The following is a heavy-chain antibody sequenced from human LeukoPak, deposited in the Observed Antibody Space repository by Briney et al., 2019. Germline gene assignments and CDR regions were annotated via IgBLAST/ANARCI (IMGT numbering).Heavy chain of an antibody. CDR3: ARTYSSGCAFFDY. CDR1: GYSFTRYW. Sequence: GESLKISCKASGYSFTRYWISWVRQMPGKGLEWMGRIDPSDSYTNYSPSFQGHVTISADKSISTAYLQWRSLKASDTAIYYCARTYSSGCAFFDYWGQGNMVTVSS. V-gene: IGHV5-10-1*01. D-gene: IGHD6-19*01. J-gene: IGHJ4*02. CDR2: IDPSDSYT.